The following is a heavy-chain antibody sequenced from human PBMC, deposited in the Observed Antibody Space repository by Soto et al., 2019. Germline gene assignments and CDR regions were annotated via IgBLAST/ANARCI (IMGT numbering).Heavy chain of an antibody. CDR3: ASHMEAAIVPAMGV. J-gene: IGHJ6*02. CDR2: SRSKPNNYIT. CDR1: GFRFSDHY. Sequence: QRLSFAASGFRFSDHYMDWVRQAAGKGLEWIGRSRSKPNNYITEYAAAVQGRFTISRAESKNSVFLQMESLTTEDTAVYFCASHMEAAIVPAMGVLGPGTTVNVSS. D-gene: IGHD5-12*01. V-gene: IGHV3-72*01.